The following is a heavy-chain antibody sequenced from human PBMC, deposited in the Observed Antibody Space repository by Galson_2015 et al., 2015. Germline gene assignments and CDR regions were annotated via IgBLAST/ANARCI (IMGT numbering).Heavy chain of an antibody. CDR2: ISYSGRT. Sequence: IRQHPAQGLEWIGYISYSGRTYYNPSLKSRVTISVDTSKNQFSLKMTSLTAADTAVYFCARANWAYCGGDCYSTYFDFWGQGTLVTVSS. D-gene: IGHD2-21*02. CDR3: ARANWAYCGGDCYSTYFDF. J-gene: IGHJ4*02. V-gene: IGHV4-31*02.